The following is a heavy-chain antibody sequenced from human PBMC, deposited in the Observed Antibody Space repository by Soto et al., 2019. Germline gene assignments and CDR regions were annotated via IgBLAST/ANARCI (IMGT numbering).Heavy chain of an antibody. D-gene: IGHD3-3*01. Sequence: QVQLQESGPGLVKPSETLSLTCTVSGGSISIYYWSWIRQPPGKGLEWIGYIYDSGSTNYNPSLKSRVTISIDTSKSPFSLKLTSVTAADTAVYYCVRGGGTDRSGYLRNYYYGMDVWSPGTTVTVSS. J-gene: IGHJ6*02. CDR3: VRGGGTDRSGYLRNYYYGMDV. V-gene: IGHV4-59*01. CDR2: IYDSGST. CDR1: GGSISIYY.